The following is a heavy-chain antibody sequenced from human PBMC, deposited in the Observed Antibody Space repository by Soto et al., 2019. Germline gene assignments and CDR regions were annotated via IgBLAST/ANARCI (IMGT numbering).Heavy chain of an antibody. CDR2: IYYSGST. J-gene: IGHJ4*02. V-gene: IGHV4-59*01. CDR3: ARPNSRGEWAAXY. Sequence: SETLSLTCTVSGGSISSYYWSWIRQPPGKGLEWIGYIYYSGSTNYNPSLKSRVTISVDTSKNQFSLKLSSVTAADTAVYYCARPNSRGEWAAXYWGQGTLVTVSS. D-gene: IGHD3-22*01. CDR1: GGSISSYY.